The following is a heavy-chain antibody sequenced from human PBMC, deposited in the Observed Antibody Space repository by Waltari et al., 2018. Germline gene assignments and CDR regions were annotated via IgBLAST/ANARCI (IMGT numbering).Heavy chain of an antibody. CDR2: IRPDGGEN. Sequence: EVQLVESGGGLVQPGGSLSVSCAASPFSSVGYWMAWFRQAPGKGLEWVATIRPDGGENFYVDSVKGRFSISRDNAKNSFYLQMNSLRVEDTAIFYCATMGAGRAPDYWGQGTLVTVSS. CDR3: ATMGAGRAPDY. V-gene: IGHV3-7*03. J-gene: IGHJ4*02. D-gene: IGHD3-16*01. CDR1: PFSSVGYW.